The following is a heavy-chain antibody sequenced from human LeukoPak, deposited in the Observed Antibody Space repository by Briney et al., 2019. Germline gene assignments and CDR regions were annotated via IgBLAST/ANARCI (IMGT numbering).Heavy chain of an antibody. J-gene: IGHJ6*02. D-gene: IGHD6-13*01. CDR2: IYYSGST. V-gene: IGHV4-59*01. CDR1: GGSISSYY. CDR3: AVGYSSSWYPPPAYGMDV. Sequence: SETLSLTCTVPGGSISSYYWSWIRQPPGKGLEWIGYIYYSGSTNYNPSLKSRVTISVDTSKNQFSLKLSSVTAADTAVYYCAVGYSSSWYPPPAYGMDVWGQGTTVTVSS.